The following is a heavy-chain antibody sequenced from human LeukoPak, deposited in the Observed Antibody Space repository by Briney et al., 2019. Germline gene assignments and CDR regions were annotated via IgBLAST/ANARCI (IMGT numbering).Heavy chain of an antibody. Sequence: GGSLRLSRAASGFTFSDFAVHWVRQAPGKGLEWLSYISRTYDISYADYVKGRFTISRDNAKNSLYLQMNSLTAEDTAVYYCARDHNWGFDYWGRGTLVTVSS. J-gene: IGHJ4*02. CDR3: ARDHNWGFDY. V-gene: IGHV3-69-1*01. D-gene: IGHD7-27*01. CDR2: ISRTYDI. CDR1: GFTFSDFA.